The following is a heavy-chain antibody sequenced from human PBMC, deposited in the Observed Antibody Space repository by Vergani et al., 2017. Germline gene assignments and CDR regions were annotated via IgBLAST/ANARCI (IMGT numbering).Heavy chain of an antibody. CDR1: GFTFSSYG. V-gene: IGHV3-33*08. D-gene: IGHD6-13*01. CDR3: ARDGGSSWYREYYYYGMDV. J-gene: IGHJ6*02. CDR2: IWYDGSNK. Sequence: VQLLESGGGLVQPGGSLRLSCAASGFTFSSYGMHWVRQAPGKGLEWVAVIWYDGSNKYYADSVKGRFTISRDNSKNTLYLQMNSLRAEDTAVYYCARDGGSSWYREYYYYGMDVWGQGTTVTVSS.